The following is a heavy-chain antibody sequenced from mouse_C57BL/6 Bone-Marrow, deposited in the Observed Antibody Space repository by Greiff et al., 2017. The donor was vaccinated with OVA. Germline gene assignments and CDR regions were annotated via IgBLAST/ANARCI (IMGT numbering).Heavy chain of an antibody. Sequence: EVKLMESGEGLVKPGGSLKLSCAASGFTFSSYAMSWVRQTPEKRLEWVAYISSGGDYIYYADTVKGRFTISRDNARNTLYLQMSSLKSEDTAMYYCTRDEDYEFAYWGQGTLVTVSA. CDR1: GFTFSSYA. J-gene: IGHJ3*01. V-gene: IGHV5-9-1*02. CDR2: ISSGGDYI. CDR3: TRDEDYEFAY. D-gene: IGHD2-4*01.